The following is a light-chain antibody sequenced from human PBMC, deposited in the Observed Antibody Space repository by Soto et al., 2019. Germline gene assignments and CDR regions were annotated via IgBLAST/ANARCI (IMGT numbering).Light chain of an antibody. CDR1: SSDVGSYNY. J-gene: IGLJ2*01. CDR2: DVS. Sequence: QSALTQPASVSGSPGQSITISCTGTSSDVGSYNYVSWYRQHPGKAPKLMIYDVSNRPSGVSNRFSGSKSGNTASLTISGLQAEDEADYYCSSYTSSSNLHVVFGGGTKVTVL. CDR3: SSYTSSSNLHVV. V-gene: IGLV2-14*01.